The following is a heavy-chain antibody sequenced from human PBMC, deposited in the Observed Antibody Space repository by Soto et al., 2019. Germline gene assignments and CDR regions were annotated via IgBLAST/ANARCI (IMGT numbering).Heavy chain of an antibody. D-gene: IGHD1-26*01. Sequence: GGSLRLSCAASGFTFSSYGMHWVRQAPGKGLEWVAVISYDGSNKYYADSVKGRFTISRDNPKNTLYLQMNSLRAEDTAVYYCAKGAPIDYWGQGTLVTVSS. CDR1: GFTFSSYG. J-gene: IGHJ4*02. CDR2: ISYDGSNK. CDR3: AKGAPIDY. V-gene: IGHV3-30*18.